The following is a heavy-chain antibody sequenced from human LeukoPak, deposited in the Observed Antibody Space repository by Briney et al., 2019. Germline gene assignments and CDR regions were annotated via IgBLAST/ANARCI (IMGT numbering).Heavy chain of an antibody. CDR3: ARRLARRGYGDYCDY. J-gene: IGHJ4*02. Sequence: SETLSLTCTVSGGSISGYYWSWIRQPPGKGLEWIGYIYHSGSTNYNPSLKSRVTISVDTSKNQFSLKLSSVTAADTAVYYCARRLARRGYGDYCDYWGQGTLVTVSS. V-gene: IGHV4-59*08. CDR1: GGSISGYY. D-gene: IGHD4-17*01. CDR2: IYHSGST.